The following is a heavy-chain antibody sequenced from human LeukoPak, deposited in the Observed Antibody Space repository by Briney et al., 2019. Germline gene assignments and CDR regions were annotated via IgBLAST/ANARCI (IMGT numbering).Heavy chain of an antibody. J-gene: IGHJ4*02. V-gene: IGHV3-30*18. CDR2: ISYDGSNK. CDR1: GFTFSSYG. CDR3: AKSDPAKPGIAAAGAVDY. Sequence: PGGSLRLSCAASGFTFSSYGMHWVRQAPGKGLEWVTVISYDGSNKYYADSGKGRFTISRDNSKNTLYLQMNSLRAEDTAVYYCAKSDPAKPGIAAAGAVDYWGQGTLVTVSS. D-gene: IGHD6-13*01.